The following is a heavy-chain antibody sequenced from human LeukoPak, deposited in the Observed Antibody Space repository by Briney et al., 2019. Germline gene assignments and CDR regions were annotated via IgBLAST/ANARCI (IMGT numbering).Heavy chain of an antibody. CDR3: ASDSPVGATRFFDY. CDR2: IYYSGST. CDR1: GGSISSGDYY. Sequence: PSETLSLTCTVSGGSISSGDYYWSWIRQPPGKGLEWIGYIYYSGSTYYNPSLKSRVTISVDTSKNQFSLKLNSVTAADTAVYYCASDSPVGATRFFDYWGQGTLVTVSS. V-gene: IGHV4-30-4*08. D-gene: IGHD1-26*01. J-gene: IGHJ4*02.